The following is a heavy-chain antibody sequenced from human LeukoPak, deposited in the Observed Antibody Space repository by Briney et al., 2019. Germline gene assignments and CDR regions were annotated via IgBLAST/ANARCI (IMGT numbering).Heavy chain of an antibody. CDR3: AYVDYYDSSGSLDY. V-gene: IGHV3-30*02. J-gene: IGHJ4*02. CDR1: GFTFSSYG. Sequence: GGSLRLSCAASGFTFSSYGMHWVRQAPGKGLEWVAFIRYDGSNKYYADSVKGRFTISRDNSKNTLYLQMNSLRAEDTAVYYCAYVDYYDSSGSLDYWGQGTLVTVSS. D-gene: IGHD3-22*01. CDR2: IRYDGSNK.